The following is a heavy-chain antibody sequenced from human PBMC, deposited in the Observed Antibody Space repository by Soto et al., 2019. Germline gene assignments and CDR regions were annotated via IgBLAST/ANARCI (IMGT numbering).Heavy chain of an antibody. CDR2: IRTAEYGGTR. CDR3: TRAIRLSGDAFDI. D-gene: IGHD3-3*01. CDR1: GFTLSHYP. Sequence: EVQLVESGGGLVQPGRSLRLSCSASGFTLSHYPMSWFRQAPGKGLEWVAYIRTAEYGGTREYAASVRDRFTISRDDSESIVSLKMNSLKTEDTAVYYCTRAIRLSGDAFDIWGQGTMVTVSS. V-gene: IGHV3-49*03. J-gene: IGHJ3*02.